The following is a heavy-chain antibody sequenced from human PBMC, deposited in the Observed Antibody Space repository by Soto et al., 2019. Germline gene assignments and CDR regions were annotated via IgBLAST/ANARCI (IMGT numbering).Heavy chain of an antibody. CDR3: ARSSLSIAVAGPFDS. CDR1: GYTFTSFD. D-gene: IGHD6-19*01. J-gene: IGHJ4*02. CDR2: ISAYNGNT. V-gene: IGHV1-18*01. Sequence: QVQLVQSGAEVKKPGASVKVSCKASGYTFTSFDVTWVRQAPGQGLEWMGWISAYNGNTNYAQKLEGKVTMTTAKATSTAYMELRSLRSDDTAVYSCARSSLSIAVAGPFDSWGQGTLVTVSS.